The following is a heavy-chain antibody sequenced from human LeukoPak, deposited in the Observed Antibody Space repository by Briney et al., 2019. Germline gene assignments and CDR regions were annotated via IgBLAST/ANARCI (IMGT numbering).Heavy chain of an antibody. CDR3: ARGRGYCSGGSCRRAHHYYYYMDV. D-gene: IGHD2-15*01. V-gene: IGHV1-8*01. CDR1: GYTFTSYD. J-gene: IGHJ6*03. Sequence: ASVKVSCKASGYTFTSYDINWVRQATGQGLEWMGWMNPNSGNTGYAQKFQGRVTMTRNTSISTAYMELSSLRSEDTAVYYCARGRGYCSGGSCRRAHHYYYYMDVWGKGTTVTISS. CDR2: MNPNSGNT.